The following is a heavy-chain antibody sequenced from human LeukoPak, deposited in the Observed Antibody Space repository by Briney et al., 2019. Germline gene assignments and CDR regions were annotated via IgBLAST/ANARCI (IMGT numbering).Heavy chain of an antibody. CDR1: GYTFSGFY. CDR2: INPNSGVT. J-gene: IGHJ5*02. Sequence: ASVKVSCKASGYTFSGFYIHWVRQAPGQGLEWMGWINPNSGVTNYAQKFQGRVTMTRDTSISTAYMELSRLRSDDTAVYYCARETDYGDYEFDPWGQGTLVTVSS. CDR3: ARETDYGDYEFDP. D-gene: IGHD4-17*01. V-gene: IGHV1-2*02.